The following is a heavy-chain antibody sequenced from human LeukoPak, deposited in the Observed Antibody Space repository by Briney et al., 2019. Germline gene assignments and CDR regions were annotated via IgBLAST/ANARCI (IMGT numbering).Heavy chain of an antibody. Sequence: ASVKVSCKASGYTFTGYYMHWVRQAPGQGLEWMGWINPNSGGTNYAQKFQGRVTMTRDTSISTAYMELSRLRSDDTAVYYCARAYIVATTDFDCWGQGTLVTVSS. CDR1: GYTFTGYY. CDR2: INPNSGGT. J-gene: IGHJ4*02. D-gene: IGHD5-12*01. CDR3: ARAYIVATTDFDC. V-gene: IGHV1-2*02.